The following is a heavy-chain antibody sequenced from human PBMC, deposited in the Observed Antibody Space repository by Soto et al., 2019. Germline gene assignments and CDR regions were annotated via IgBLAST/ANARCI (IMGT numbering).Heavy chain of an antibody. CDR1: GFTFSSYA. Sequence: QVQLVESGGGVVQPGRSLRLSCAASGFTFSSYAMHWVRQPPGKGLEWVAVISNDGSNKYYADSVKGRFTISRDNSKNTLYLQMNSLRAEDTAVYYCARDYYRFNSGYGFSMDVWGQGTTVTVSS. J-gene: IGHJ6*02. CDR2: ISNDGSNK. D-gene: IGHD5-12*01. CDR3: ARDYYRFNSGYGFSMDV. V-gene: IGHV3-30-3*01.